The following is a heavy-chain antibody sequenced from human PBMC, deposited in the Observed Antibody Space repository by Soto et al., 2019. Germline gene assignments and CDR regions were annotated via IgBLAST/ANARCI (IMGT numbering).Heavy chain of an antibody. CDR2: IIPIFGPA. J-gene: IGHJ4*02. Sequence: QVQLVQSGAEVKKPGSSVKVSCKASGGTFSSYAISWVRQAPGHGLEWMGGIIPIFGPANYAQKFQGRVTITADESTSTAYMELSSLISEDTAVYYCARDKTGYSSGWYAIVHWGQGTLVTVSS. CDR1: GGTFSSYA. CDR3: ARDKTGYSSGWYAIVH. V-gene: IGHV1-69*01. D-gene: IGHD6-19*01.